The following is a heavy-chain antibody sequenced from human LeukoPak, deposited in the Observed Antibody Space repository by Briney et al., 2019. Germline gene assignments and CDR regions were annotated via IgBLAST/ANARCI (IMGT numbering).Heavy chain of an antibody. V-gene: IGHV3-30*02. J-gene: IGHJ6*03. Sequence: GGSLRLSCAASGFTFSSYGMHWVRQAPGKGLEWVAFIRYDGSNKYYADSVKGRFTISRDNAKNSLYLQLNSLRAEDTAVYYCARDPYSGSYSDYYYYYMGVWGKGTTVTVSS. CDR2: IRYDGSNK. D-gene: IGHD1-26*01. CDR1: GFTFSSYG. CDR3: ARDPYSGSYSDYYYYYMGV.